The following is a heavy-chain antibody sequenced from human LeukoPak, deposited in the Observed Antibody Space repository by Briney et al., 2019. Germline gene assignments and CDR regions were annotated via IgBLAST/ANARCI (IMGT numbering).Heavy chain of an antibody. V-gene: IGHV3-23*01. CDR3: AKEGRPNSGGGFFDY. CDR1: GFSFSRFA. Sequence: PGGSLRLSCAASGFSFSRFAMGWVRQAPGEGLEWVSTINENGGRTYYADSVKGRFTMSRDNSRSTLYLQMNSLRAEDTAVYYCAKEGRPNSGGGFFDYWGQGTRVAVSS. CDR2: INENGGRT. D-gene: IGHD5-12*01. J-gene: IGHJ4*02.